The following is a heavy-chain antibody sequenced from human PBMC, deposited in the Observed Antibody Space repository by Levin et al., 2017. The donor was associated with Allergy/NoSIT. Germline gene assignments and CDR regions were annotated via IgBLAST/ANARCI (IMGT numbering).Heavy chain of an antibody. CDR3: ARQAVSYDQQDFDY. Sequence: PSETLSLTCTVSGGSISISSYYWGWVRQPPGKGLEWIGSVHYSGSTHYSPSLKSRVTMSVDTYKNQFSLKLNSVTAADTAVYYCARQAVSYDQQDFDYWGQGTLVTVSS. J-gene: IGHJ4*02. V-gene: IGHV4-39*01. CDR1: GGSISISSYY. D-gene: IGHD5-18*01. CDR2: VHYSGST.